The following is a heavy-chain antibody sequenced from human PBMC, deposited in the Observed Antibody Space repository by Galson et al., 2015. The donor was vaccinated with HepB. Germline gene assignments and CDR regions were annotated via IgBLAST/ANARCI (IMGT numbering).Heavy chain of an antibody. D-gene: IGHD4-17*01. J-gene: IGHJ4*02. CDR3: ARVADVDYGDHSHFDF. Sequence: SLRLSCAASGFTFSDYYMSWIRQAPGKGLEWVSYISHSTLYTNYADSVKGRITTSRDNARNSLYLQLNSLRAEDTAVYYCARVADVDYGDHSHFDFWGQGTLVTVSS. V-gene: IGHV3-11*06. CDR1: GFTFSDYY. CDR2: ISHSTLYT.